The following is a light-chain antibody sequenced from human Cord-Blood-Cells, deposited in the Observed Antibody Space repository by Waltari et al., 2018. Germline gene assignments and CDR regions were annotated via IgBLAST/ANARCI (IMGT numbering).Light chain of an antibody. Sequence: SYELTQPSSVSVSPGQTARITCSGDVLATKYARWFQQKPGQAPVLVIYKDSERPSGIPERFSGSSSGTTVTLTISGAQVEDEADYYCYSAADNNQGVFGGGTKLTVL. J-gene: IGLJ3*02. CDR1: VLATKY. CDR3: YSAADNNQGV. CDR2: KDS. V-gene: IGLV3-27*01.